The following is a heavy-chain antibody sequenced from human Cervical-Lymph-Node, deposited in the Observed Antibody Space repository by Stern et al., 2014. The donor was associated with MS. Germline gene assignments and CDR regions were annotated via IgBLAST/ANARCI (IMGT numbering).Heavy chain of an antibody. CDR3: MGVGDAMHV. CDR2: MSFVGGNK. V-gene: IGHV3-30*03. J-gene: IGHJ6*02. Sequence: QVQLVQSGGGVVQPGRSLTLSCAASGFSLSNSGMHWVRQAPGKGLEWVSCMSFVGGNKKYGDSVKGRFSISRDMANNTLFLQMNSLRPEDTAVYYCMGVGDAMHVWGQGTTVIVSS. CDR1: GFSLSNSG.